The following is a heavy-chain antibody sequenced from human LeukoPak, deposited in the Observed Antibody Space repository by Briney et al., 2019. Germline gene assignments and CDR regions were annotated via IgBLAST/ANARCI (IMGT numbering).Heavy chain of an antibody. CDR3: AKDRAYYDFWSGYLASDY. D-gene: IGHD3-3*01. Sequence: PGGSLRLSCAASGFTFSSYGMHWVRQAPGKGLEWVAFIRYDGSNKYYADSVKGRFTISRDNSKNTLYLQMNSLRAEDTAVYYRAKDRAYYDFWSGYLASDYWGQGTLVTVSS. CDR1: GFTFSSYG. CDR2: IRYDGSNK. V-gene: IGHV3-30*02. J-gene: IGHJ4*02.